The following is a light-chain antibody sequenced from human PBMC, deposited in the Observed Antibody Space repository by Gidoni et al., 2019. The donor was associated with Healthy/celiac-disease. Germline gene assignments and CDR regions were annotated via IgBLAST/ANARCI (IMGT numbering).Light chain of an antibody. Sequence: DPVSITCRASQSISSYLNWYQQKPGKAPKLLIYAASSLQSGVPSSFSGSGSGTDFTLTISSLQPEDFETYYCQQSYSTPLTFGGGTKVEIK. V-gene: IGKV1-39*01. CDR3: QQSYSTPLT. CDR2: AAS. CDR1: QSISSY. J-gene: IGKJ4*01.